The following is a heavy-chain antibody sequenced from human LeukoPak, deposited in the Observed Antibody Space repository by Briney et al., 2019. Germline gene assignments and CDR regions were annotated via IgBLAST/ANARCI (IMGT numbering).Heavy chain of an antibody. CDR1: GGSISSGDYY. V-gene: IGHV4-30-4*01. CDR2: IYYSGST. D-gene: IGHD3-22*01. Sequence: SQTLSLTCTVSGGSISSGDYYWSWIRQPPGKGLEWIGYIYYSGSTYYNPSLKGRVTISVDTSKNQFSLKLSSVTAADTAVYFCARDILDSNGYYYNDWGQGTLVTVSS. J-gene: IGHJ4*02. CDR3: ARDILDSNGYYYND.